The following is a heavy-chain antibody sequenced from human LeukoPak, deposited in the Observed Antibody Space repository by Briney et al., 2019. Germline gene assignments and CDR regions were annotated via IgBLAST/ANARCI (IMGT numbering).Heavy chain of an antibody. CDR3: ARGWFGELIDI. J-gene: IGHJ3*02. CDR2: IDPSDSYT. D-gene: IGHD3-10*01. V-gene: IGHV5-10-1*01. CDR1: GYSFTSYW. Sequence: GASLQISCKGSGYSFTSYWISWVRQLPGKGLEWMGRIDPSDSYTNYSPSFQGHVTISADKSISTAYLQWSSLKASDTAMYYCARGWFGELIDIWGQGTMVTVSS.